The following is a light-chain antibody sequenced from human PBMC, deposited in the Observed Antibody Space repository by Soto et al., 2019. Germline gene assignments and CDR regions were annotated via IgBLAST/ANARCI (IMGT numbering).Light chain of an antibody. Sequence: DIVMTQSPLSLPVTPGEPASISCRSSQSLLHSNGYNYLNWYLQKPGQSPQVLIYLSSNRASGVPDRVRGSGSGTDFTLKISRVEAEDVGLYYCMQALQPPWTFGQGTKVEIK. V-gene: IGKV2-28*01. CDR1: QSLLHSNGYNY. J-gene: IGKJ1*01. CDR3: MQALQPPWT. CDR2: LSS.